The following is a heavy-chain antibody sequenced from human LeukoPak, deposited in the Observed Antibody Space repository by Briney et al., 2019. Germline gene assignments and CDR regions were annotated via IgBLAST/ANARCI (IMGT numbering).Heavy chain of an antibody. CDR2: INHSGST. CDR3: ARTVYYYDCSGYYHGAYFDY. Sequence: SSGTLSLTCAVYGGSFSGYYWSWIRQPPGKGLEWIGEINHSGSTNYNPSLKSRVTISVDTSKNQFSLKLSSVAAADTAVYYCARTVYYYDCSGYYHGAYFDYWGQGTLVTVSS. CDR1: GGSFSGYY. D-gene: IGHD3-22*01. V-gene: IGHV4-34*01. J-gene: IGHJ4*02.